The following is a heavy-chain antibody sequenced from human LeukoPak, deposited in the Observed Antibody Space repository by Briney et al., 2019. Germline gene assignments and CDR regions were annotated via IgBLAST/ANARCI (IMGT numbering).Heavy chain of an antibody. J-gene: IGHJ4*02. D-gene: IGHD6-13*01. V-gene: IGHV1-24*01. CDR3: ARDLDIAAAGTHFDY. Sequence: ASVKVSCKVSGYTLTKLSMHWVRQAPGKGLEWMGGFDLEDGETIYAQKFQGRVTMTEDTSTDTAYMELSSLRSEDTAVYYCARDLDIAAAGTHFDYWGQGTLVTVSS. CDR2: FDLEDGET. CDR1: GYTLTKLS.